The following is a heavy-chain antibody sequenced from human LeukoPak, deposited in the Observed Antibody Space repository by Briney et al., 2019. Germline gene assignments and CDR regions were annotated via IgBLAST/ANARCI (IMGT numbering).Heavy chain of an antibody. D-gene: IGHD1-26*01. CDR3: ARLLWSGSYNAFDI. CDR1: GGTFSSYA. V-gene: IGHV1-2*02. Sequence: EASVKVSCKASGGTFSSYAISWVRQAPGQGLEWMGWINPNSGGTNYAQKFQGRVTMTRDTSISTAYMELSRLRSDDTAVYYCARLLWSGSYNAFDIWGQGTMVTVSS. J-gene: IGHJ3*02. CDR2: INPNSGGT.